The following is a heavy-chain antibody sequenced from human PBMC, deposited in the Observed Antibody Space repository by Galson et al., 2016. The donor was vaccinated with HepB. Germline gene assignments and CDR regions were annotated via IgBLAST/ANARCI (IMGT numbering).Heavy chain of an antibody. J-gene: IGHJ4*02. CDR2: INPSGGST. Sequence: SVKVSCKASGYTLTYYYVHWVRQAPGQGLEWMGIINPSGGSTTYAQKFQGRVTMTRDTSTSTVYMELSRLKSEDTAVYFCARGDSSGWYDVDYFDYWGQGTLVTVSS. CDR3: ARGDSSGWYDVDYFDY. V-gene: IGHV1-46*01. D-gene: IGHD6-19*01. CDR1: GYTLTYYY.